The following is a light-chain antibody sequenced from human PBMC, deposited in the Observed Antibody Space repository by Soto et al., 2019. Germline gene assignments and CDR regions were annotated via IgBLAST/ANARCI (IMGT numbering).Light chain of an antibody. CDR2: DNN. J-gene: IGLJ2*01. V-gene: IGLV1-51*01. CDR3: GTWDSSLSAGL. Sequence: QSVLTQPPSVSAAPGXXXXISCSGSSSNIGNNYVSWFQQLPGTAPKLLIYDNNKRPSGIPDRFSGSKSGTSATLGITGLQTGDEADYYCGTWDSSLSAGLFGGGTKLTVL. CDR1: SSNIGNNY.